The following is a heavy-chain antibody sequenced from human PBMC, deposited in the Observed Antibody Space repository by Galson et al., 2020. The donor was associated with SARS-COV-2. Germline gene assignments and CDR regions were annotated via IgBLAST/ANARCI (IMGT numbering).Heavy chain of an antibody. CDR3: ARQILTGYYSFYYFDF. D-gene: IGHD3-9*01. CDR2: IYYTESN. Sequence: SETLSITCTVSGGSISSSNYYWGWVRQPPGEGLEWIGSIYYTESNYYNPSLTSRVTMSVDTSRNQFSLKLSSVTAAETAVYYCARQILTGYYSFYYFDFWGQGTLVTVSS. J-gene: IGHJ4*02. CDR1: GGSISSSNYY. V-gene: IGHV4-39*01.